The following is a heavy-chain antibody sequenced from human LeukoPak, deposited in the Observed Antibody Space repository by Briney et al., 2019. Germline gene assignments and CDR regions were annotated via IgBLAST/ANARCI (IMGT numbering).Heavy chain of an antibody. CDR3: ARSLLWFGELLSFDY. CDR1: GGSFSGYY. Sequence: SETLSLTCAVYGGSFSGYYWSWIRQPPGKGLEWIGEINHSGSTNYNPSLKSRVTISVDTSKNLFSLKLSSVTAADTAVYYCARSLLWFGELLSFDYWGQGTLVTVSS. J-gene: IGHJ4*02. V-gene: IGHV4-34*01. D-gene: IGHD3-10*01. CDR2: INHSGST.